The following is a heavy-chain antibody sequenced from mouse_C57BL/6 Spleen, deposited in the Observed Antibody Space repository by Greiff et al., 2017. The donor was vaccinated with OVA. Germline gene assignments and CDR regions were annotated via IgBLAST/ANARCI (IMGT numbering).Heavy chain of an antibody. J-gene: IGHJ3*01. D-gene: IGHD1-1*01. CDR3: AKIYGSSYVAWFAY. Sequence: EVKLMESGGGLVKPGGSLKLSCAASGFTFSDYGMHWVRQAPEKGLEWVAYISSGSSTIYYADTVKGRFTISRDNAKNTLFLQMTSLRSEDTAMYYCAKIYGSSYVAWFAYWGQGTLVTVSA. V-gene: IGHV5-17*01. CDR1: GFTFSDYG. CDR2: ISSGSSTI.